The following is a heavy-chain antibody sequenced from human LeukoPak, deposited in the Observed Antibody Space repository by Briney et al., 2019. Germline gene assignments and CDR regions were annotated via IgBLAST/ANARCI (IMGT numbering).Heavy chain of an antibody. J-gene: IGHJ6*03. CDR3: AKLGTRHSSSRPYYYYYYMDV. CDR2: MNPNSGNT. CDR1: GYTFTSYD. Sequence: ASVKVSCKASGYTFTSYDINWVRQATGQGLEWMGWMNPNSGNTGYAQKFQGRVTMTRNTSISTAYMELSSLRSEDTAVYYCAKLGTRHSSSRPYYYYYYMDVWGKGTTVTISS. D-gene: IGHD6-13*01. V-gene: IGHV1-8*01.